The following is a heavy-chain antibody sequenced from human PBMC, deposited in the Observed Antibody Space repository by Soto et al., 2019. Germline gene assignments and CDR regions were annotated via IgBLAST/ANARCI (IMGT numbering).Heavy chain of an antibody. CDR3: ARETFYYHEYSSSSSPTPNYYYYGMDV. J-gene: IGHJ6*02. Sequence: GASVKVSCKASGYTFTSYAMNWVRQAPGQGLEWMGWISTNTGNPTYAQGFTGRFVFSLDTSVSTAYLQICSLKAEDTAVYYCARETFYYHEYSSSSSPTPNYYYYGMDVWGQGTTATVSS. V-gene: IGHV7-4-1*01. D-gene: IGHD6-6*01. CDR1: GYTFTSYA. CDR2: ISTNTGNP.